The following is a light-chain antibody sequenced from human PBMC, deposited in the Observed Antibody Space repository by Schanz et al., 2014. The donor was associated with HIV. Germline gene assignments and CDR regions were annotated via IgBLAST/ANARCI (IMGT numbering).Light chain of an antibody. CDR3: HHYGDSRGT. Sequence: EIVLTQSPGTLSLSPGERATLSCRTSQSVGGSQLAWYQHKPGQAPRLLIFGASNRATGIPDRFSGGVSGTDFTLTISRLEPDDFAVYYCHHYGDSRGTFGGGTEVDI. CDR1: QSVGGSQ. V-gene: IGKV3-20*01. J-gene: IGKJ4*02. CDR2: GAS.